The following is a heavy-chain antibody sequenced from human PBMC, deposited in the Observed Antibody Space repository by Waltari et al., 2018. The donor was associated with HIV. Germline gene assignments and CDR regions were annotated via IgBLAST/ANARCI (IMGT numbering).Heavy chain of an antibody. CDR2: SYTSGNT. D-gene: IGHD5-12*01. CDR3: ARARVRSGYGLYYYYGMDV. V-gene: IGHV4-61*02. J-gene: IGHJ6*02. Sequence: QVQLQESGPGLVKPSQTLSLTCTVSGGSISSGSSYWSWIRQPAGKGLEWIGRSYTSGNTDYNPSLESRVTISVDTSKNQFSLKLTSVTAADTAVYYCARARVRSGYGLYYYYGMDVWGQGTTVTVSS. CDR1: GGSISSGSSY.